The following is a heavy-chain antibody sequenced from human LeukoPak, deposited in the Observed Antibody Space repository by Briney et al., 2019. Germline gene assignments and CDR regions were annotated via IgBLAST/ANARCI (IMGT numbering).Heavy chain of an antibody. V-gene: IGHV3-23*01. CDR1: GFTFSSYT. D-gene: IGHD3-10*01. CDR2: ISGSGGST. Sequence: GGSLRVSCAASGFTFSSYTMNWVRQAPGKGLEWVSGISGSGGSTYYADSVKGRFTISRDNSKNTLYLQMNSLRAEDTAVYYCAKVTYYYGSGSYGSWFDPWGQGTLVTVSS. J-gene: IGHJ5*02. CDR3: AKVTYYYGSGSYGSWFDP.